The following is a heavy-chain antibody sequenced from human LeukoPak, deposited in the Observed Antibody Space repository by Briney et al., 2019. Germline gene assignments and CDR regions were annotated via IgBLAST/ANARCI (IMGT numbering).Heavy chain of an antibody. J-gene: IGHJ4*02. V-gene: IGHV3-33*01. CDR3: ARGQLGLHYFDY. D-gene: IGHD6-13*01. CDR1: GFTFSSYG. Sequence: GGSLRLSCAASGFTFSSYGMHWVRQAPGKGLEWVAVIWYDGSNKYYADSVKGRFTISRDNSKDTLYLQMSSLRAEDTAVYYCARGQLGLHYFDYWGQGTLVTVSS. CDR2: IWYDGSNK.